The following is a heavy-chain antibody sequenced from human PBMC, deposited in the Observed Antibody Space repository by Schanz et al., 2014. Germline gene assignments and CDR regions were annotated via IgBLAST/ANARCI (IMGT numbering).Heavy chain of an antibody. D-gene: IGHD3-9*01. CDR1: GYAFSDYG. CDR3: ARVQDDILTGSEYYYGMDV. V-gene: IGHV1-18*01. CDR2: ISPYTGNT. J-gene: IGHJ6*02. Sequence: QVQLVQSGAEVKKPGASVKVSCKTSGYAFSDYGITWVRQAPGQGLQWMGWISPYTGNTNYAQTLQGRVTMTTDTSTSTAYMELRSLRSDDTAVYYCARVQDDILTGSEYYYGMDVWGQGTTVTVSS.